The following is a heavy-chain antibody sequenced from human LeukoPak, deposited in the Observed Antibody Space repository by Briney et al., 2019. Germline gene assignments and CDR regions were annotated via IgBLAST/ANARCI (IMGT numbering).Heavy chain of an antibody. CDR3: ARVCLGGYYSSPCAFDI. J-gene: IGHJ3*02. CDR1: GGPISSYY. V-gene: IGHV4-59*01. Sequence: PSESLSLTCTVSGGPISSYYRSSIRQTPGKGPEWIGYISYSGSTTYNPSLKSSDTISVDTLTNQCSLKLSSVIAADTAVYYCARVCLGGYYSSPCAFDIWGQGTMVTVSS. CDR2: ISYSGST. D-gene: IGHD3-22*01.